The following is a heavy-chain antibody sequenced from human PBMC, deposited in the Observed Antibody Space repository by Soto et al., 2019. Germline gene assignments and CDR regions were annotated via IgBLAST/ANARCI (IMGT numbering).Heavy chain of an antibody. Sequence: SSETLSLTCAVYGGSFSGYYWSWIRQPPGKGLEWIGEINHSGSTNYNPSLKSRVTISVDTSKNQFSLKLSSVTAADTAVYYCASGSFCSSTSCVTYNWFDPWGQGTLVTVSS. D-gene: IGHD2-2*01. V-gene: IGHV4-34*01. J-gene: IGHJ5*02. CDR3: ASGSFCSSTSCVTYNWFDP. CDR1: GGSFSGYY. CDR2: INHSGST.